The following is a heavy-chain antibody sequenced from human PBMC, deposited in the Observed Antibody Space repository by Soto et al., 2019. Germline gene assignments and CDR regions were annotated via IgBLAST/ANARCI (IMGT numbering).Heavy chain of an antibody. CDR1: GGSISSYY. CDR3: ARLYYDSSGYYYFDY. D-gene: IGHD3-22*01. Sequence: PSETLSLTCTVSGGSISSYYWNWIRQPPGKGLEWIGYIYYSGSTNYNPSLKSRVTISVDTSKKQFSLKLSSVTAADTAVYYCARLYYDSSGYYYFDYWGQGTLITVS. J-gene: IGHJ4*02. CDR2: IYYSGST. V-gene: IGHV4-59*08.